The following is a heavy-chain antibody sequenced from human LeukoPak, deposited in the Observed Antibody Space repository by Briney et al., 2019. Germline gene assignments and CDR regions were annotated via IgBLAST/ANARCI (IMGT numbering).Heavy chain of an antibody. Sequence: GASVKVSCKASGYTFTGYYMHWVRQAPGQGLEWMGWMNPNSGNTGYAQKFQGRVTITRNTSISTAYMELSRLRSDDTAVYYCARLWGSGIDVDYWGQGTLVTVSS. J-gene: IGHJ4*02. CDR2: MNPNSGNT. CDR1: GYTFTGYY. V-gene: IGHV1-8*03. CDR3: ARLWGSGIDVDY. D-gene: IGHD3-10*01.